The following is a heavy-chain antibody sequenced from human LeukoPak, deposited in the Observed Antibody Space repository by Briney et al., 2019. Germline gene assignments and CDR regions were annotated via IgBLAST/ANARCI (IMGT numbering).Heavy chain of an antibody. CDR1: GFNIGPYA. CDR2: IKADGSGT. D-gene: IGHD1-1*01. J-gene: IGHJ6*02. Sequence: GGSLRLSCAASGFNIGPYAMYWVRQGPGRGLEWVSVIKADGSGTFYSDSVRGRFTTSRDNGKNSLYLQMSSLTSVDTALYYCATWAFYHNLDVWGQGTTVAVSS. CDR3: ATWAFYHNLDV. V-gene: IGHV3-43*02.